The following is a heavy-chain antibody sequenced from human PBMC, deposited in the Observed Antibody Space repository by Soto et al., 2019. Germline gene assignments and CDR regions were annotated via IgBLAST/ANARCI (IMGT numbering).Heavy chain of an antibody. CDR2: INPDNGNT. J-gene: IGHJ3*01. CDR1: GFTFSDHL. V-gene: IGHV1-3*01. Sequence: QVQLVQSGAEVRKPGASVNISCRASGFTFSDHLINWVRQVPGQSLEWMGWINPDNGNTKYSQTFQGRVTISRHSSASIGEGEGSDLTPEDTPAFYRARHPLPPAPRANDVCAVGGQGTMVTVS. CDR3: ARHPLPPAPRANDVCAV.